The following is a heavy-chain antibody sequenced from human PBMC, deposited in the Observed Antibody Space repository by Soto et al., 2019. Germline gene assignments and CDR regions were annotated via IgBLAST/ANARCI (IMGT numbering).Heavy chain of an antibody. CDR2: IIPIIGKA. V-gene: IGHV1-69*02. CDR1: GGTFSSYT. CDR3: AMSDDVINHEGPISFY. Sequence: QVQLVQSGAEVKKPGSSVKVSCKASGGTFSSYTFIWVRQAPGQGLEWMGRIIPIIGKATSAQNFQGRVTITADKSTSTANLELSSLRAEDTADYYCAMSDDVINHEGPISFYWGQGTLVTVSS. D-gene: IGHD3-16*01. J-gene: IGHJ4*02.